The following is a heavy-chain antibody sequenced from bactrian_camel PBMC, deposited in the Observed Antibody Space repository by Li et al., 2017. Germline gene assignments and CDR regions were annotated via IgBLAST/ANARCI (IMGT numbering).Heavy chain of an antibody. J-gene: IGHJ4*01. V-gene: IGHV3-2*01. CDR2: INSDGSYT. CDR1: GYTSNLCS. D-gene: IGHD3*01. Sequence: VQLVESGGGSVQAGGSLRLSCAASGYTSNLCSMGWFRQAPGKGLEWVASINSDGSYTYYADSVKGRFTISRDNAKNTVYLQLNSLKSEDTALYYCAGAPPNGLIYKWAYEYPYWGQGTQVTVS. CDR3: AGAPPNGLIYKWAYEYPY.